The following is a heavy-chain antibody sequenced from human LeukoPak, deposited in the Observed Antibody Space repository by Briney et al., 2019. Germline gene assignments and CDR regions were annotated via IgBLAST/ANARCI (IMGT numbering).Heavy chain of an antibody. V-gene: IGHV3-30*03. J-gene: IGHJ4*02. CDR1: GFTFSIYW. D-gene: IGHD2-21*01. CDR2: ISYDGSDE. CDR3: SRRIGDAGLGGWHILDY. Sequence: GGSLTLSCAASGFTFSIYWMSWVRQAPGKGLEGVAFISYDGSDEYYAEPVKGRFTISRVNSKNTLHLQMNSLRDEDMTVHYYSRRIGDAGLGGWHILDYWGQGTLVTVSS.